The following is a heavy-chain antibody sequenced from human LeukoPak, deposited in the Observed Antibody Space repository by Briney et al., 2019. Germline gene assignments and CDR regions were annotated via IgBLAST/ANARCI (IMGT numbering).Heavy chain of an antibody. Sequence: ASVKVSCTASLGTFSSYAISWVRQAPGQGLEWMGGIIPIFGTANYAQKFQGRVTITADESTSTAYMELSSLRSEDTALYYCARDIATTGALNWFDPWGQGTLVTVSS. J-gene: IGHJ5*02. CDR1: LGTFSSYA. CDR2: IIPIFGTA. V-gene: IGHV1-69*13. CDR3: ARDIATTGALNWFDP. D-gene: IGHD6-13*01.